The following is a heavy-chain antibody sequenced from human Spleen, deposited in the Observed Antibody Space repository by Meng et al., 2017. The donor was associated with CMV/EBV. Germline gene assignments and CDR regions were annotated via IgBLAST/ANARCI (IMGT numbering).Heavy chain of an antibody. CDR2: INWNGGST. Sequence: GESLKISCAVSGFFFEDYAMTWVRQAPGKGLQWVSGINWNGGSTYYADSVKGRFTISRDNAKNSLYLQMNSLRAEDTAFYYCARGPISSSSSWFFDYWGQGSLVTVSS. CDR3: ARGPISSSSSWFFDY. V-gene: IGHV3-20*04. CDR1: GFFFEDYA. J-gene: IGHJ4*02. D-gene: IGHD6-13*01.